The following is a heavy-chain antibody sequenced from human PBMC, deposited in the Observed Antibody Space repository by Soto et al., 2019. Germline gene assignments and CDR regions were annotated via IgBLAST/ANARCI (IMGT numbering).Heavy chain of an antibody. V-gene: IGHV1-2*02. CDR2: INPNSGGT. CDR1: GYTFTGYY. J-gene: IGHJ6*02. Sequence: ASVKVSCKAPGYTFTGYYMHWVRQAPGQGLEWMGWINPNSGGTNYAQKFQGRVTMTRDTSISTAYMELSRLRSDDTAVYYCARVVVAATLSYYYYGMDVWGQGTTVTVSS. CDR3: ARVVVAATLSYYYYGMDV. D-gene: IGHD2-15*01.